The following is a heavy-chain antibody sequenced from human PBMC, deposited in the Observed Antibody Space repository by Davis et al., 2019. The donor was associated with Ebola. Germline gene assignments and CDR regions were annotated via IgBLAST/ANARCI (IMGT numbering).Heavy chain of an antibody. J-gene: IGHJ4*02. CDR2: ISGSGGST. CDR3: AKLNTVTTWPVVGY. CDR1: GFTFSSYS. Sequence: GESLKISCAASGFTFSSYSMNWVRQAPGKGLDWVSAISGSGGSTYYADSVKGRFTISRDNSKNTLYLQMNSLRAEDTAVYYCAKLNTVTTWPVVGYWGQGTLVTVSS. D-gene: IGHD4-11*01. V-gene: IGHV3-23*01.